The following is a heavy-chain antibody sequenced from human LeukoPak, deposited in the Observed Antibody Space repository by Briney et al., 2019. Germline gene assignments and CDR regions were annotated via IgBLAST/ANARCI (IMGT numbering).Heavy chain of an antibody. D-gene: IGHD3-3*01. CDR1: GYTFTSYG. J-gene: IGHJ5*02. CDR3: ARYRMGIFGVVMEGFDP. Sequence: GASVKVSCKASGYTFTSYGISWVRQAPGQGLEWMGWISGYNGNTNYAQKLQGRVTMTTDTSTSTAYMELRGLRSDDTAVYYCARYRMGIFGVVMEGFDPWGQGTLVTVSS. CDR2: ISGYNGNT. V-gene: IGHV1-18*01.